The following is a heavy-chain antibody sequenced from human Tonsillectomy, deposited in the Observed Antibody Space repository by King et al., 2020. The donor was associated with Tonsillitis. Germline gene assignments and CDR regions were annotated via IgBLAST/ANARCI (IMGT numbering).Heavy chain of an antibody. Sequence: EVQLVESGGGLVQPGGSLRLSCAASGFSFSSYWMHWVRQAPGKGLVWVSRINGDGSGTSYADSVKGRFTISRDNAKNTLYLEMNSLRAEDTAVYYCTRPIGGYAGAEGWGQGTLVTVSS. D-gene: IGHD2-2*01. J-gene: IGHJ4*02. CDR2: INGDGSGT. CDR1: GFSFSSYW. V-gene: IGHV3-74*01. CDR3: TRPIGGYAGAEG.